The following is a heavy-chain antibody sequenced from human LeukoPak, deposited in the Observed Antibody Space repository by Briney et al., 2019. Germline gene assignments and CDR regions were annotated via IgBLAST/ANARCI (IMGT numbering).Heavy chain of an antibody. CDR1: GYTLTGYY. V-gene: IGHV1-2*02. Sequence: ASVTVSCKASGYTLTGYYMLWVRQAPAQPLEGTGFINPNTGGTHYAQKFQGRVTVTGDTSISTAYMELSSLRSDDTAVYYCARYNYNSGWPDAFDIWGHGTMVTVAS. J-gene: IGHJ3*02. CDR3: ARYNYNSGWPDAFDI. CDR2: INPNTGGT. D-gene: IGHD6-19*01.